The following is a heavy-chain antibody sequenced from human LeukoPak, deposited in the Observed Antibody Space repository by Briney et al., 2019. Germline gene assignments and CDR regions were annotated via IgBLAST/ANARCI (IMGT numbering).Heavy chain of an antibody. J-gene: IGHJ2*01. V-gene: IGHV4-59*08. CDR2: IYYSGNT. Sequence: SETLSLTCTVSGGSISSYYWSWIRQPPGKGLECIGYIYYSGNTNSNPSLNSRVTISVDTSKNQFSLKLSSVTAADTAVYYCARRGSGASLEYYFDLWGRGTLVTVCS. CDR3: ARRGSGASLEYYFDL. D-gene: IGHD1-14*01. CDR1: GGSISSYY.